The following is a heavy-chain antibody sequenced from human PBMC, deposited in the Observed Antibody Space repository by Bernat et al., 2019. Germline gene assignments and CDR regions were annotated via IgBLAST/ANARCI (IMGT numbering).Heavy chain of an antibody. D-gene: IGHD6-13*01. V-gene: IGHV3-7*03. CDR3: ARDGPLSRTWPDAFDI. CDR1: GFSFSNYW. CDR2: IKQDGSEK. Sequence: EVQLVESGGALVQPGGSLRLSCAASGFSFSNYWMAWVRQAPGKGPEWVANIKQDGSEKYYVDSVKGRFTISRDNAKNSLFLQMNSLRVEDTAVYYCARDGPLSRTWPDAFDIWGQGTMVTVSS. J-gene: IGHJ3*02.